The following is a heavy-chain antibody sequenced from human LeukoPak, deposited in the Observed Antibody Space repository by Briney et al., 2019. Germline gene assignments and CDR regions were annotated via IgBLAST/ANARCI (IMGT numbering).Heavy chain of an antibody. CDR1: GLTFSDYY. CDR2: ISSSGSTI. Sequence: GGSLRLSCAASGLTFSDYYMSWIRQAPGKGLEWVSYISSSGSTIYYADSVKGRFTISRDNAKNSLYLQMNSLRAEDTAVYYCARAVHRIPNDYWGQGTLVTVSS. CDR3: ARAVHRIPNDY. V-gene: IGHV3-11*01. J-gene: IGHJ4*02.